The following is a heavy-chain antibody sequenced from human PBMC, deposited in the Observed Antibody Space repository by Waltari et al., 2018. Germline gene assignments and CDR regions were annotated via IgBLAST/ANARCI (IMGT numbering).Heavy chain of an antibody. V-gene: IGHV4-39*01. CDR3: ARMGNGPPAFFHYDSSGYYDY. J-gene: IGHJ4*02. CDR1: GGSISSSSYY. D-gene: IGHD3-22*01. CDR2: IYYRGST. Sequence: QLQLQESGPGLVKPSETLSLTCTVSGGSISSSSYYWGWIRQPPGKGLEWIGGIYYRGSTDYNPSLKSGVTMSVDTSKNQFSLKLSSVTAADTAVYYCARMGNGPPAFFHYDSSGYYDYWGQGTLVTVSS.